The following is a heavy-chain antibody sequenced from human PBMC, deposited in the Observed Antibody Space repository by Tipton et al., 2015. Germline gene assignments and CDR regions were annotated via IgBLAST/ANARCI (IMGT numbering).Heavy chain of an antibody. CDR3: ARQPTVTTDLDY. CDR2: IYHYDSDT. Sequence: QSGAEVKKPGESLKISCKASGYGFTSYWIAWVSQMPGKGLEWMGVIYHYDSDTRYNPSFQGQVTISADKFTSTAFLQWSSLKASVTAMYYCARQPTVTTDLDYWGLGTLVTVTS. CDR1: GYGFTSYW. J-gene: IGHJ4*01. D-gene: IGHD4-17*01. V-gene: IGHV5-51*01.